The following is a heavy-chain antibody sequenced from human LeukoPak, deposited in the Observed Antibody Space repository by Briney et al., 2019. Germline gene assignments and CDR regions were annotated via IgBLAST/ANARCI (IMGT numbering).Heavy chain of an antibody. Sequence: SETLSLTCAVSGYSISSGYYWSWIRQPPGKRLEWIGYVYYSGNTNYNPSLKSRVTISIDTSKNQFSLKLSSVTAADTAVYYCARVGNGHFDYWGQGTLVTVSS. CDR1: GYSISSGYY. CDR3: ARVGNGHFDY. CDR2: VYYSGNT. J-gene: IGHJ4*02. V-gene: IGHV4-61*01. D-gene: IGHD2-8*01.